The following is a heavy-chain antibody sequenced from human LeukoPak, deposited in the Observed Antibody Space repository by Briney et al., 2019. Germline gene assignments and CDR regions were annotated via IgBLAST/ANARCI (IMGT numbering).Heavy chain of an antibody. Sequence: ASVKVSCKASGYTFTSYGISWVRQAPGQGLEWMGWISAYNGNTNYAQKLQGRVTMTTDTSTSTAYMELRSLRSDDTAVYYCARETTITIFGVGAFDIWGQGTMVTVSS. J-gene: IGHJ3*02. CDR2: ISAYNGNT. V-gene: IGHV1-18*01. CDR1: GYTFTSYG. CDR3: ARETTITIFGVGAFDI. D-gene: IGHD3-3*01.